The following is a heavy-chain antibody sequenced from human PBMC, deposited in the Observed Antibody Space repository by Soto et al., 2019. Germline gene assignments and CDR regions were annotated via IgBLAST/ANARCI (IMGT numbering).Heavy chain of an antibody. CDR3: ARKWSLTNTYGDYGYYYYGMDV. CDR1: GYSFTSYW. Sequence: PGESLKISCKGSGYSFTSYWIGWVRQMPGKGLEWMGIIYPGDSDTRYSPSFQGQVTISADKSISTAYLQWSSLKASDTAMYYCARKWSLTNTYGDYGYYYYGMDVWGQGTTVTVSS. J-gene: IGHJ6*02. CDR2: IYPGDSDT. D-gene: IGHD4-17*01. V-gene: IGHV5-51*01.